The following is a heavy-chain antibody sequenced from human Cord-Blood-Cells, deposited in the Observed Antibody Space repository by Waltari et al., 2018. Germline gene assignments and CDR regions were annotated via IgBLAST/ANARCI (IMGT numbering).Heavy chain of an antibody. CDR1: GFTFSSYA. J-gene: IGHJ3*02. D-gene: IGHD6-19*01. CDR3: ARAGWYDAFDI. Sequence: QVQLVESGGGVVQPGRSLRIPCAAPGFTFSSYAMHWVRQAPGKGLEWVAVISYDGSNKYYADSVKGRFTISRDNSKNTLYLQMNSLRAEDTAVYYCARAGWYDAFDIWGQGTMVTVSS. V-gene: IGHV3-30-3*01. CDR2: ISYDGSNK.